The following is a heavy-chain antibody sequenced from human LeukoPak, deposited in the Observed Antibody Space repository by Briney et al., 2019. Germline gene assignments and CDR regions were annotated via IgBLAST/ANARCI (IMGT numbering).Heavy chain of an antibody. V-gene: IGHV3-30*02. Sequence: SGGSLRLSCAASGFTFSSYGMHWVRQAPGKGLEWVAFIRYDGSNKYYADSVKGRFTISRDNSKNTLYLQMNSLRAEDTAVYYCAKDLSFQSYGGGDYWGQGTLVTVSS. J-gene: IGHJ4*02. CDR3: AKDLSFQSYGGGDY. CDR2: IRYDGSNK. CDR1: GFTFSSYG. D-gene: IGHD5-18*01.